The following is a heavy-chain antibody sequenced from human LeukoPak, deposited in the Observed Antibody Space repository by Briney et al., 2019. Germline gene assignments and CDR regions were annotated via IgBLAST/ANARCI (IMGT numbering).Heavy chain of an antibody. J-gene: IGHJ4*02. CDR2: IYSSGRT. V-gene: IGHV4-59*01. CDR3: ASQYCSSTSCPRAFDY. Sequence: ETESLTCTVSGGSISTYYWSWIRQPPGKGLEWIGYIYSSGRTNYNPSLKSRVTISVDTSKNQFSLKLSSVTAADTAVYYCASQYCSSTSCPRAFDYWGQGTLVT. CDR1: GGSISTYY. D-gene: IGHD2-2*01.